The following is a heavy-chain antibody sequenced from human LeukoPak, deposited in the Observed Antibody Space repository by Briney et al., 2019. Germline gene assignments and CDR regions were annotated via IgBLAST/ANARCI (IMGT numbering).Heavy chain of an antibody. V-gene: IGHV3-33*06. D-gene: IGHD4-23*01. CDR2: IWYDGSNK. CDR1: GFTFSSYG. Sequence: GRSLRLSCAASGFTFSSYGMHWVRQAPGKGLEWVAVIWYDGSNKYYADSVKGRFTISRDNSNNTLYLQMNSLRIEDTAVYYCAKMGYGGPSNWLDPWGQGTPVTVSS. J-gene: IGHJ5*02. CDR3: AKMGYGGPSNWLDP.